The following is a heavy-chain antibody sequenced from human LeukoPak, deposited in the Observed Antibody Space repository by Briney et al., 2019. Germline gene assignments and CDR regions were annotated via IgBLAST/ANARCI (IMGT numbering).Heavy chain of an antibody. J-gene: IGHJ4*02. CDR2: ISSSSSYI. Sequence: GGSLRLSCEVSGVTVTSSYMSWVRQAPGKGLEWVSSISSSSSYIYYADPVKGRFTISRDNAKNSLYLQMNSLRAEDTAVYYCARDLSGSYPDFDYWGQGTLVTVSS. V-gene: IGHV3-21*01. D-gene: IGHD3-10*01. CDR3: ARDLSGSYPDFDY. CDR1: GVTVTSSY.